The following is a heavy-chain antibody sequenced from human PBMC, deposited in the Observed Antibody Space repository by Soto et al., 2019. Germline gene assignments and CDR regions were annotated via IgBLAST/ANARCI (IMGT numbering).Heavy chain of an antibody. CDR3: AKATGWKGYCSSASRFHDAFDV. CDR2: ISYDGNNK. CDR1: GFTFSGHG. V-gene: IGHV3-30*18. J-gene: IGHJ3*01. Sequence: QVQLVESGGGVVQPGRSLRLSCAASGFTFSGHGMHWVRQAPGGGLEWVALISYDGNNKDYADSVKGRFSISRDDSSDTVFLQMNSLRPEDTAVYYCAKATGWKGYCSSASRFHDAFDVWGQGTKVTVS. D-gene: IGHD2-2*01.